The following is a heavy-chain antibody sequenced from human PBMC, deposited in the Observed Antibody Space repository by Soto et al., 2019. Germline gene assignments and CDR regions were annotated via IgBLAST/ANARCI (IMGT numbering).Heavy chain of an antibody. Sequence: QMQLLESGGAMVQPGKALRLSCAASGLAFNSHSMHCVRQAPGKGLEWLALLTSDGSSKFYADSVKGRCTISRDNSKNTLYLEMNSLRSEDTAVYYCARDRVIRYTGYELDLWGQGTLVTGSS. CDR1: GLAFNSHS. V-gene: IGHV3-30-3*01. J-gene: IGHJ5*02. D-gene: IGHD3-9*01. CDR3: ARDRVIRYTGYELDL. CDR2: LTSDGSSK.